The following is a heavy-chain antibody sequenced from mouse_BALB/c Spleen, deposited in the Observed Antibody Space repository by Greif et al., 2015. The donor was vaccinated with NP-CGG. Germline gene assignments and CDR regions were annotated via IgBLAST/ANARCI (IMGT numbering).Heavy chain of an antibody. Sequence: VQLLESGPGLVPPSQSLSITCTVSGFSLTGYGVHWVRQSPGKGLEWLGVIWGGGSTDYNAAFISRLSISKDNSKSQVCIKKNSLQADDSCTYDGYRNSVDGGVAYWGQGTSVTVSA. D-gene: IGHD1-1*02. J-gene: IGHJ4*01. V-gene: IGHV2-4-1*01. CDR2: IWGGGST. CDR3: YRNSVDGGVAY. CDR1: GFSLTGYG.